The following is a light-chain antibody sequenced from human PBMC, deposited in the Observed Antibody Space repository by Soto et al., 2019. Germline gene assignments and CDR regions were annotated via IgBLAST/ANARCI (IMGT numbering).Light chain of an antibody. CDR1: QSVLYSSNNKNY. V-gene: IGKV4-1*01. J-gene: IGKJ1*01. CDR2: WAS. CDR3: QQYYSSPPT. Sequence: DIVLTQSPDSLAVSLGERATINCKSSQSVLYSSNNKNYLGWYQQKVGQPPKLPIYWASTRESGVPDRFSGSGSGTDFTLSISSLQAEDVAVYYCQQYYSSPPTFGQGTKVEIK.